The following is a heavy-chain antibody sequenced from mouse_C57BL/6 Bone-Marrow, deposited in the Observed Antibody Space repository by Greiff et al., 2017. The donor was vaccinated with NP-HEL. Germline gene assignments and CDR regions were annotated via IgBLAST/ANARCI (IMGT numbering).Heavy chain of an antibody. V-gene: IGHV1-82*01. CDR2: IYPGDGDT. Sequence: VQLQESGPELVKPGASVKISCKASGYAFSSSWMNWVKQRPGKGLEWIGRIYPGDGDTNYNGKFKGKATLTADKSSSTAYMQLSSLTSEDSAVYFCALLGDYWGQGTTLTVSS. J-gene: IGHJ2*01. CDR1: GYAFSSSW. CDR3: ALLGDY. D-gene: IGHD4-1*01.